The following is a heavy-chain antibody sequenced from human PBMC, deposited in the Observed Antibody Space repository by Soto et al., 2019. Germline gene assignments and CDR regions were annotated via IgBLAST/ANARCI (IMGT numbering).Heavy chain of an antibody. Sequence: EVQLLESGGGLVQPGGSLRLSCAASGFTFSSYAMSWVRQAPGKGLEWVSAISGSGGSTYYADSVKGRFTISRDNYRHPLYLQMHSLRAEDTAVYYCAKGMIAAAGTLDYWGQGTLVTVSS. J-gene: IGHJ4*02. D-gene: IGHD6-13*01. CDR1: GFTFSSYA. V-gene: IGHV3-23*01. CDR2: ISGSGGST. CDR3: AKGMIAAAGTLDY.